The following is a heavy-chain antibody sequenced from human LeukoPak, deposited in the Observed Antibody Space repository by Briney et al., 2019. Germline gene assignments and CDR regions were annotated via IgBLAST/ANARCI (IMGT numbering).Heavy chain of an antibody. V-gene: IGHV3-23*01. CDR3: AKDVESMVRGAAYFDY. J-gene: IGHJ4*02. CDR2: ISGSGGST. D-gene: IGHD3-10*01. CDR1: GFTFSSYA. Sequence: GGSLRLSCAASGFTFSSYAMSWVRQAPGKGLEWVSAISGSGGSTYYADSVKGRFTISRDNSKNTLYLQMNGLRAEDTAVYYCAKDVESMVRGAAYFDYWGQGTLVTVSS.